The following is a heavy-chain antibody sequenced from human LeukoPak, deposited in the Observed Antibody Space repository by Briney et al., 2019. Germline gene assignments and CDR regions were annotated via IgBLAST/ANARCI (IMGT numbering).Heavy chain of an antibody. CDR1: GFTLTSYA. CDR2: ISYDGSIK. CDR3: ARGGSGYSYYFDY. Sequence: SLRLSCAASGFTLTSYAMHWVRQAPGKGLEWVAVISYDGSIKYYADSVKGRFTISRDNSETTLYLQMNSLRAEDTAVYYCARGGSGYSYYFDYWGQGTLVSVSS. D-gene: IGHD3-22*01. J-gene: IGHJ4*02. V-gene: IGHV3-30-3*01.